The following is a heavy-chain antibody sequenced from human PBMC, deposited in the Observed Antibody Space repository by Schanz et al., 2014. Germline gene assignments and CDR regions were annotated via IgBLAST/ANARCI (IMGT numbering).Heavy chain of an antibody. CDR2: ISFDGRNT. J-gene: IGHJ4*02. V-gene: IGHV3-30*18. Sequence: QLVESGGDVVQPGGSLRLSCAASGITLSGYGLHWVRQAPGKGLEWVGFISFDGRNTGYAHSVKGRFTISRDNSKNTVNLQMNSLRAEDTAVYYCAKEKEEVAADGSFFDYWGQGTLVTVSS. CDR1: GITLSGYG. D-gene: IGHD6-13*01. CDR3: AKEKEEVAADGSFFDY.